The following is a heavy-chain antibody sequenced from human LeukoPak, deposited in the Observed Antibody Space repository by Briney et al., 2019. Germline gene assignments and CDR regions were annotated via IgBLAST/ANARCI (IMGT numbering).Heavy chain of an antibody. CDR2: INPNSGGT. V-gene: IGHV1-2*02. CDR1: GHTFTGYY. J-gene: IGHJ6*03. Sequence: GASVKVSCKASGHTFTGYYMHWVRQAPGQGLEWMGWINPNSGGTNYAQKFQGRVTMTRDTSISTAYMELSRLRSDDTAVYYCARGSQGIVGATTYGYYYYMDVWGKGTTVTVSS. CDR3: ARGSQGIVGATTYGYYYYMDV. D-gene: IGHD1-26*01.